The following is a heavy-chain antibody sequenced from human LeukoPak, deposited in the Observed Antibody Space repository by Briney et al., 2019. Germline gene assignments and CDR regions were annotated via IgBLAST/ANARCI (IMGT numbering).Heavy chain of an antibody. CDR2: IDTSGNT. V-gene: IGHV4-4*07. J-gene: IGHJ2*01. CDR3: ARVSSSWYQDWYFDL. D-gene: IGHD6-13*01. Sequence: SETLSLTCTVSGGSISSYYWSWIGQPAGKGLDWIGRIDTSGNTNYKPSLKSRVTMSVDTSKNQFSLKLSSVTAADTAVYYCARVSSSWYQDWYFDLWGRGTLVTVSS. CDR1: GGSISSYY.